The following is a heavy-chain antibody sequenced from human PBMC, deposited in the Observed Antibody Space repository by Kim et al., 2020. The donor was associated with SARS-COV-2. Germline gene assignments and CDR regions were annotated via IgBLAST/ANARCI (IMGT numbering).Heavy chain of an antibody. V-gene: IGHV3-15*01. J-gene: IGHJ4*02. Sequence: GGSLRLSCAASGFTFSNTWMGWVRQAPGKGLEWVGRIQANLHGGTADYAAPVKGRFIISRDDSHNTMYLHMNSLKSEDTGVYYCTADPICTAANFFPPAFWGQGAMVTVSS. CDR1: GFTFSNTW. CDR2: IQANLHGGTA. D-gene: IGHD2-8*02. CDR3: TADPICTAANFFPPAF.